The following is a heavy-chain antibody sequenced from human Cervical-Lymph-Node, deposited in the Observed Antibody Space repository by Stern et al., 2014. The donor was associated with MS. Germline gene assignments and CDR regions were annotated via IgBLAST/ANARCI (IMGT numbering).Heavy chain of an antibody. J-gene: IGHJ4*02. CDR3: ARHRPDCRDGSCYLTLFDY. Sequence: ESGPALVKSAQTLTLTCTLSGLSVSTSGVRVSWIRQPPGKGLEWLARIDWDDDTFYRSSLKTRLTISKDVSKNQVVLTMTNVDPVDTATYYCARHRPDCRDGSCYLTLFDYWGQGTLVTVSS. CDR1: GLSVSTSGVR. D-gene: IGHD2-15*01. V-gene: IGHV2-70*04. CDR2: IDWDDDT.